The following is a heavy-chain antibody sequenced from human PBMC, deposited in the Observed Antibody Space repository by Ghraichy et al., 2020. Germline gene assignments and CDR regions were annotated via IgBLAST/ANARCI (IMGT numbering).Heavy chain of an antibody. J-gene: IGHJ3*02. CDR1: GYTFTGYY. CDR3: AREEGALDDAFDI. D-gene: IGHD1-26*01. V-gene: IGHV1-2*02. CDR2: INPNSGGT. Sequence: ASVKVSCKASGYTFTGYYMHWVRQAPGQGLEWMGWINPNSGGTNYAQKFQGRVTMTRDTSISTAYMELSRLRSDDTAVYYCAREEGALDDAFDIWGQGTMVTVSS.